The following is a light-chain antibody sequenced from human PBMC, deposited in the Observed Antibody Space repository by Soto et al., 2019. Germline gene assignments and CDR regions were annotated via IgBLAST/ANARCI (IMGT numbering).Light chain of an antibody. CDR2: GAS. J-gene: IGKJ1*01. V-gene: IGKV3-20*01. Sequence: EIVLKQSPGTLSLSPGERATLSCRASQSVSSTYLAWYQQKPGQAPRLLIYGASSSATGIPDRFSGSGSGTDFTLTICILEPEDFTVYYCHQYGSPPRTFGQGTKVDI. CDR3: HQYGSPPRT. CDR1: QSVSSTY.